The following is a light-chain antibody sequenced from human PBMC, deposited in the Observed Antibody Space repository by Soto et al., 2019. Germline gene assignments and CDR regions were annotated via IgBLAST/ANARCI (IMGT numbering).Light chain of an antibody. V-gene: IGLV2-8*01. Sequence: QSALTQPPSASGSFGQSVTISCTGTSSDVGGYNYVSWYQQYPGKAPKLMIYEVSERPSGVPDRFSGSKSGNTASLPVSGLQADDEADYYCSSYSGTNYHYVFGTGTKLTVL. CDR3: SSYSGTNYHYV. J-gene: IGLJ1*01. CDR2: EVS. CDR1: SSDVGGYNY.